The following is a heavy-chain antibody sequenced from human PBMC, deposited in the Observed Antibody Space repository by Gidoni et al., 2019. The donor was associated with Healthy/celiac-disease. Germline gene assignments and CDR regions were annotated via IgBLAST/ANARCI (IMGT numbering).Heavy chain of an antibody. CDR2: ISYDGSNK. CDR1: GFPFSSYG. D-gene: IGHD2-15*01. J-gene: IGHJ4*02. V-gene: IGHV3-30*18. Sequence: QVQLVESGGGVVQPGRSLRLSCAASGFPFSSYGMHWVRQAPGKGLEWVAVISYDGSNKYYADSVKGRFTISRDNSKNTLYLQMNSLRAEDTAVYYCAKDRAWGVVAAGLWVYWGQGTLVTVSS. CDR3: AKDRAWGVVAAGLWVY.